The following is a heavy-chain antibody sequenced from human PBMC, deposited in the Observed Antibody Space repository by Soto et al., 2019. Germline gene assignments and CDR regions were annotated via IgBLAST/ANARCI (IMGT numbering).Heavy chain of an antibody. CDR3: ARWPNYYDSSTYYRQEYFDY. J-gene: IGHJ4*02. Sequence: EVQLVESGGGLVQPGGSLRLSWAASGFTVSSYLMSWVRQAPGTGLEWVANIKQDGSEKYYVYSVKGRFTISRDNAKNSLYLQMNSLRAEDTAVYYCARWPNYYDSSTYYRQEYFDYWGQGTLVTVSS. CDR1: GFTVSSYL. CDR2: IKQDGSEK. V-gene: IGHV3-7*01. D-gene: IGHD3-22*01.